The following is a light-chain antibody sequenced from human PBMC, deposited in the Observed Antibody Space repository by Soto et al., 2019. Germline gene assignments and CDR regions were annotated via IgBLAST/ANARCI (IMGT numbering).Light chain of an antibody. J-gene: IGKJ3*01. CDR3: QKYNSAPFT. V-gene: IGKV1-27*01. Sequence: DIQMTQSPSSLSASVGDRVTITCRASQGISNYLAWYQQKPGKVPKLLIYAASTLQSGVPSRFSGSGSGTDVTLTISSLHPEDVATYYGQKYNSAPFTFGPGTKVDIK. CDR1: QGISNY. CDR2: AAS.